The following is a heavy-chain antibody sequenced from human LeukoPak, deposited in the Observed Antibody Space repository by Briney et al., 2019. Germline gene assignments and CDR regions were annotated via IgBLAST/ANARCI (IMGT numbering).Heavy chain of an antibody. J-gene: IGHJ4*02. D-gene: IGHD6-13*01. V-gene: IGHV3-48*04. CDR2: ISGGSSTI. Sequence: GRSLRLSCAASGFTFSSYSMNWVRQAPGKGLEWVSYISGGSSTIYYADSVKGRFTISRDNAKNSLYLQMNSLRAEDTAVYYCARVSSLAWIDYWGQGTLVTVSS. CDR3: ARVSSLAWIDY. CDR1: GFTFSSYS.